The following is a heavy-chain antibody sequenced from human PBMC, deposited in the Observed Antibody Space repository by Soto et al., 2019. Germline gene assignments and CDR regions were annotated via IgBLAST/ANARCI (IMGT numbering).Heavy chain of an antibody. V-gene: IGHV1-69*02. J-gene: IGHJ5*02. D-gene: IGHD3-22*01. CDR2: IIPFLGVA. CDR1: GGIVRSDT. Sequence: QVQLVQSGAEVKKPGSSMKISCQSSGGIVRSDTISWVRQAPGQGPEWMGTIIPFLGVAHYAQKLQGRVTITADNSTSTAYMEMSSLMSEDTAIYYCARTPYYYYTGGYYGGLDPWGQGTLVTVPS. CDR3: ARTPYYYYTGGYYGGLDP.